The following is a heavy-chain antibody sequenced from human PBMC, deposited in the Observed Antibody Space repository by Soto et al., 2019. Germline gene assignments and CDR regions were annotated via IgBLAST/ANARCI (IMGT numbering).Heavy chain of an antibody. J-gene: IGHJ6*02. V-gene: IGHV1-69*01. CDR3: ARSGGHSYYYYGLDV. CDR2: IIPVYGTA. CDR1: GGTFSSYA. Sequence: QVQLVQSGAEGKKPGSSVKVSCKASGGTFSSYAFSWVRQAPGQVLEWMGGIIPVYGTANYAEKFQGRVTITADESTTTAHMELSSLRSEDTAVYYCARSGGHSYYYYGLDVWGLGTTVTVSS. D-gene: IGHD2-15*01.